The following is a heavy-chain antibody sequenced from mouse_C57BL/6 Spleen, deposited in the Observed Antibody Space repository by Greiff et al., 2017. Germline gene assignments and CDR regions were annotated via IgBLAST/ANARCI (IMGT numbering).Heavy chain of an antibody. J-gene: IGHJ2*01. CDR1: GYAFSSYW. Sequence: QVQLQQSGAELVKPGASVKISCKASGYAFSSYWMNWVKQRPGKGLEWIAQIYPGDGDTYYNGQLKGKATLTADKSSSTAYMQLSSLTSEDSAVYFCSRWELPLCFDYWGQGTTLTVSS. CDR3: SRWELPLCFDY. V-gene: IGHV1-80*01. CDR2: IYPGDGDT. D-gene: IGHD1-3*01.